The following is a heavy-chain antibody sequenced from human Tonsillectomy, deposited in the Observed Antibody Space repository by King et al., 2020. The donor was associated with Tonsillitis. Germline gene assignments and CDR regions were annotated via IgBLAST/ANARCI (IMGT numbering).Heavy chain of an antibody. CDR1: GFTFSTYG. J-gene: IGHJ4*02. V-gene: IGHV3-30*18. CDR3: AKGDGGSYYLVDY. Sequence: VQLVESGGGMVQPGRSLRLSCAASGFTFSTYGMHWVRQAPGKGLEWVAVISYDGSSKYYADSVKGRFTISRDNSKNTLYLQMNSLRAEDTAVYYCAKGDGGSYYLVDYWGQGPLVTVSS. D-gene: IGHD1-26*01. CDR2: ISYDGSSK.